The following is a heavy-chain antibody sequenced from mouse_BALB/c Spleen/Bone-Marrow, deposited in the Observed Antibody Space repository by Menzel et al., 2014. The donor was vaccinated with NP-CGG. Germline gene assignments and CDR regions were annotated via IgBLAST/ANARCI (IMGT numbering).Heavy chain of an antibody. CDR1: GYSFTGYF. Sequence: VQLQQSGPELVKPGASVKISCKASGYSFTGYFMNWVMQSHGKSLEWIGRINPYNGDTFYNQKFKGKATLTVDKSSSTAHMERRSLASEDSAVYYCARSGDYDGFAYGGQGTLVTVSA. V-gene: IGHV1-20*02. CDR2: INPYNGDT. CDR3: ARSGDYDGFAY. D-gene: IGHD2-4*01. J-gene: IGHJ3*01.